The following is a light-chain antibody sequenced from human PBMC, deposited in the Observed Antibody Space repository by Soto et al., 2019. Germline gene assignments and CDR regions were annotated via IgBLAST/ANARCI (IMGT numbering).Light chain of an antibody. CDR3: QTYNDWPSWK. V-gene: IGKV3D-15*01. CDR2: DAY. Sequence: EIVMTQSPATLSASQGGRATLSFIASQSVRSNLAWYQQKPGQAPRLLIYDAYTRDTGIPYRFSGSGSGTEFTLTIRRLQSEDYAVYYCQTYNDWPSWKCGNGTTGDIK. J-gene: IGKJ1*01. CDR1: QSVRSN.